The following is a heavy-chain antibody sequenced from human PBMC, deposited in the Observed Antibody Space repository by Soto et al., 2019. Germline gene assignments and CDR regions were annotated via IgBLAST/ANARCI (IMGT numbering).Heavy chain of an antibody. CDR1: GFTFSSYG. Sequence: QVQLVESGGGVVQPGRSLRLSCAASGFTFSSYGMHWVRQAPGKGLEWVAVISYDGSNKYYADSVKGRFTISRDNSKNTLYLQMNSLRAEVTAVYYCAKDLVTYYYDSSGPWGWFDPWGQGTLVTVSS. CDR3: AKDLVTYYYDSSGPWGWFDP. V-gene: IGHV3-30*18. J-gene: IGHJ5*02. D-gene: IGHD3-22*01. CDR2: ISYDGSNK.